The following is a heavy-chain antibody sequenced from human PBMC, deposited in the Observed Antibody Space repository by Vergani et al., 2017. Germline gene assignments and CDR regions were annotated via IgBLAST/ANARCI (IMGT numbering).Heavy chain of an antibody. CDR1: GFSLSTSGMC. J-gene: IGHJ4*02. CDR2: IDWDDDK. Sequence: QVTLRESGPALVKPTQTLTLTCPFSGFSLSTSGMCVSWIRQPPGKALEWLARIDWDDDKYYRTSLTTRLTISKDTSKNQVVLTMTNMDPVDTATYYCARIRRRDGYLVDYWGQGTLVTVSS. CDR3: ARIRRRDGYLVDY. V-gene: IGHV2-70*15. D-gene: IGHD5-24*01.